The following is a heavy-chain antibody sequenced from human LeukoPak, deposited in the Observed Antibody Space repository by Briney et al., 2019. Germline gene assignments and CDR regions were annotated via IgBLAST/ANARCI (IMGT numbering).Heavy chain of an antibody. CDR3: AKDTVGATFAGAFDI. D-gene: IGHD1-26*01. CDR1: RFTFNDYA. V-gene: IGHV3-9*03. J-gene: IGHJ3*02. Sequence: GRSLRLSCAASRFTFNDYAMHWVRQAPGKGLEWVSGISWSSGSIGYADSVKGRFTISRDNAKSSLYLQMNRLRAEDMALYYRAKDTVGATFAGAFDIWGRGTMVTVSS. CDR2: ISWSSGSI.